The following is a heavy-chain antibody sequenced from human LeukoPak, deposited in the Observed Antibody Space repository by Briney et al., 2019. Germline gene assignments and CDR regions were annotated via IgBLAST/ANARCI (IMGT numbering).Heavy chain of an antibody. J-gene: IGHJ4*02. CDR2: MSPNSGNT. Sequence: GASVKVSRKASVYTFTSYDFNWVRQATGQGLEWMGWMSPNSGNTGYAQKFQGRLTMTSNTSISTAYMELSGLRSEDTAIYYCARGPSYYDFHHWGQGTLVTVSS. CDR3: ARGPSYYDFHH. CDR1: VYTFTSYD. V-gene: IGHV1-8*01. D-gene: IGHD3-3*01.